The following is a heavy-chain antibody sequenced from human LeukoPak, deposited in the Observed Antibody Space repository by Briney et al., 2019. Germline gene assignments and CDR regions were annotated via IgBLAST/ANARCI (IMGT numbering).Heavy chain of an antibody. CDR1: GYTFTSYY. J-gene: IGHJ4*02. D-gene: IGHD4-17*01. CDR3: ASLVILNSYRWDVDYGYYYFDY. Sequence: ASVKVSCKASGYTFTSYYMHWVRQAPGQGLEWMGIINPSGGSTSYAQKLQGRVTMTRDMSTSTVYMELSSLRPEDTAVYYCASLVILNSYRWDVDYGYYYFDYWGQGTLVTVSS. V-gene: IGHV1-46*01. CDR2: INPSGGST.